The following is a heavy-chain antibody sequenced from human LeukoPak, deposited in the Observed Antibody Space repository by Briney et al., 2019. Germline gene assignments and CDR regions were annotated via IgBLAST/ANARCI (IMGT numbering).Heavy chain of an antibody. CDR3: ARQTGSGLFTLP. CDR2: IYYTGNT. V-gene: IGHV4-39*01. D-gene: IGHD3/OR15-3a*01. CDR1: GVSISSSNSY. J-gene: IGHJ4*02. Sequence: SETLSLTCTVSGVSISSSNSYWGWIRQPPGKGLEWIGSIYYTGNTYYNASLKSRVTISIDTSKNQISLRLTSVTAADTAMYFCARQTGSGLFTLPGGQGTLVTVSS.